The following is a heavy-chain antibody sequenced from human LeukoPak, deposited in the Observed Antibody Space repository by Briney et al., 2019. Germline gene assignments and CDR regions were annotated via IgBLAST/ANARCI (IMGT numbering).Heavy chain of an antibody. D-gene: IGHD3-16*01. V-gene: IGHV1-18*01. J-gene: IGHJ4*02. CDR3: AREPRPGGGEKQVDY. CDR1: GYTFTSYG. CDR2: ISAYNGNT. Sequence: PPASVKVSCTASGYTFTSYGISWVRQAPGQGLEWMGWISAYNGNTNYAQKLQGRVTMTTDTSTSTAYMELRSLRSDDTAVYYCAREPRPGGGEKQVDYWGQGTLVTVSS.